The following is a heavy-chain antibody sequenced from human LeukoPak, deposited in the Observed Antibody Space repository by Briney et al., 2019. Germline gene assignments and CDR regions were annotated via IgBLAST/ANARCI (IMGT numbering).Heavy chain of an antibody. CDR2: INPSGGST. J-gene: IGHJ4*02. Sequence: ASVKVSCKASGYTFTSYYMHWVRQAPGQGLEWMGIINPSGGSTSYAQKSQGRVTMTRDTSTSTVYMELSSRRSEDTAVYYGARGAVAGRRVDYWGQGTLVIVSS. D-gene: IGHD6-19*01. V-gene: IGHV1-46*01. CDR1: GYTFTSYY. CDR3: ARGAVAGRRVDY.